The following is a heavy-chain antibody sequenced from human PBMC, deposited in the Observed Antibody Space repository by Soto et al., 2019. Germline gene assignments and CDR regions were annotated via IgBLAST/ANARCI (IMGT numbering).Heavy chain of an antibody. V-gene: IGHV4-61*01. CDR3: ARGLGGNSYGYDY. CDR2: IYYSGNT. Sequence: PSETLSLTCTVSGDSVNSGNYYWSWMRQPPGKGLEWIGHIYYSGNTNYSPSLKSRIIISLDTTNNQFSLSLNSVTAADTAVYYCARGLGGNSYGYDYWGQGTLVTVSS. CDR1: GDSVNSGNYY. J-gene: IGHJ4*02. D-gene: IGHD5-18*01.